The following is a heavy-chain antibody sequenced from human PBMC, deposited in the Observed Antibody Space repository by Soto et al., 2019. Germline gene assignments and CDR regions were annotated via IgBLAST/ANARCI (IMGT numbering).Heavy chain of an antibody. D-gene: IGHD3-3*01. CDR2: IIPIFGTA. CDR1: GGTFSSYA. J-gene: IGHJ6*02. Sequence: SVKVSCKASGGTFSSYAISWVRQAPGQGLEWMGGIIPIFGTANYAQKFQGRVTITADESTSTAYMELSSLRSEDTAVYYCARVVPNYDFWSGYFRPTYYYYGMDVWGQGTTVTVSS. V-gene: IGHV1-69*13. CDR3: ARVVPNYDFWSGYFRPTYYYYGMDV.